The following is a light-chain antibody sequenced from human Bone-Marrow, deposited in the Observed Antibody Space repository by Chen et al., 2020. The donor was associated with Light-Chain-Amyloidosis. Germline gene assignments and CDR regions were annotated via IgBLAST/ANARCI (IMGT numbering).Light chain of an antibody. J-gene: IGLJ2*01. Sequence: SYVLTQPPSVSVAPGQTARITCGENNIGSTNVHWYQQRPGQAPVVVVYDDNDRPSGIPERFSGSNSGNTATLTISRVAAGDEADYYCQVWDNTRDAVVFGGGTKLTVL. CDR2: DDN. V-gene: IGLV3-21*02. CDR1: NIGSTN. CDR3: QVWDNTRDAVV.